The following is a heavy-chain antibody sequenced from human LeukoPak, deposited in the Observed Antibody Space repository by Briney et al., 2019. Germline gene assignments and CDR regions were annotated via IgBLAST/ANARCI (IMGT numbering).Heavy chain of an antibody. D-gene: IGHD2-2*01. V-gene: IGHV3-21*01. CDR1: GFTFSSYS. CDR2: ISSSSYI. J-gene: IGHJ4*02. CDR3: AKDVPAAYFDY. Sequence: PGGSLRLSCAASGFTFSSYSMNWVRQAPGKGLEWVSSISSSSYIYYADSVKGRFTISRDNSKTTLYLQMNSLRAEDTAVYYCAKDVPAAYFDYWGQGTLVTVSS.